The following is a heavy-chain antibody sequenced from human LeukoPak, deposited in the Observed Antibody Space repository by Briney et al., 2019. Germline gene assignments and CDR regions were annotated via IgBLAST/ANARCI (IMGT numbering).Heavy chain of an antibody. V-gene: IGHV3-53*01. CDR1: GFTVSSNY. Sequence: PGGSLRLSCAASGFTVSSNYMTWVRQAPGKGLEWVSVIYSGGTTYYADSVKGRFIISRDNSENTLYLQMNSLRAEDTAVYYCARDLESYNSGGYYFGSWGQGTLVTVSS. D-gene: IGHD3-22*01. CDR3: ARDLESYNSGGYYFGS. J-gene: IGHJ4*02. CDR2: IYSGGTT.